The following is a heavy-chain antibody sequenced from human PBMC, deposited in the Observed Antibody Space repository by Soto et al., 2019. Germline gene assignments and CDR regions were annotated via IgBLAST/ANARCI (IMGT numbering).Heavy chain of an antibody. J-gene: IGHJ6*02. Sequence: QLQLQESGPGLVKPSETLSLTCTVSGGSISSSSYYWGWIRQPPGKGLEWIGSIYYSGSTYYNPSLNSRVTISVDTSKNQFSLKLSSVTDADTAVYYCASRVWAAGIYGMDVWGQGTTVTVSS. D-gene: IGHD6-13*01. CDR2: IYYSGST. CDR1: GGSISSSSYY. V-gene: IGHV4-39*01. CDR3: ASRVWAAGIYGMDV.